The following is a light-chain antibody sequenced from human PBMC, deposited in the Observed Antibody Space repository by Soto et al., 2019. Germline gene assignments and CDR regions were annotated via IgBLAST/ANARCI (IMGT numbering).Light chain of an antibody. CDR2: AAS. CDR1: QSISSY. Sequence: DIQMTQSPSSLSASVGDRVTITCRASQSISSYLNWYQQKPGKAPKLLIYAASSLQSGVPSRFSGSGSGTDFTLNISSRQPEDFATYYCQESYSTPQTFGQGTKVDIK. V-gene: IGKV1-39*01. CDR3: QESYSTPQT. J-gene: IGKJ1*01.